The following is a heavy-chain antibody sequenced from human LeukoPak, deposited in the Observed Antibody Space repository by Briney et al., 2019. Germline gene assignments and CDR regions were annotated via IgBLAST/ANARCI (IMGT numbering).Heavy chain of an antibody. Sequence: GGSLRLSCSAFGFTFGDYAFHCVRQAPGKGLEWLAFIRYDGSDSYYADSVKGRFTISRDNSKKTLYLQMDSLRTEDTAFYYCALIGVVIPPDTYDVWGQGTLVTVSS. V-gene: IGHV3-30*02. CDR1: GFTFGDYA. J-gene: IGHJ3*01. D-gene: IGHD2-21*01. CDR2: IRYDGSDS. CDR3: ALIGVVIPPDTYDV.